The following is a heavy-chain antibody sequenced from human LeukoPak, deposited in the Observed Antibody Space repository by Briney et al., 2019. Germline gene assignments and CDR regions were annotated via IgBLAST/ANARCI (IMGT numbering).Heavy chain of an antibody. V-gene: IGHV4-4*07. J-gene: IGHJ6*03. CDR3: ARGGNSRYMDV. CDR1: GGSISTYY. D-gene: IGHD5-12*01. Sequence: PSETLSLTCTVSGGSISTYYWSWIRQPAGKGLEWIGRIYNSGSTNYNPSLGSRVTISIATSKDQFSLKLTSVTAADTAVYYCARGGNSRYMDVWGTGTTVTVSS. CDR2: IYNSGST.